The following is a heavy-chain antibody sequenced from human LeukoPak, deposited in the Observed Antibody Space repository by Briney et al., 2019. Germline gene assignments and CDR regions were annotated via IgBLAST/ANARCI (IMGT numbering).Heavy chain of an antibody. CDR1: GGSLSSGDYY. J-gene: IGHJ4*02. D-gene: IGHD5-18*01. CDR3: ARLDTALDY. CDR2: IYYTGST. Sequence: PSQTLSPTCTVSGGSLSSGDYYWNWIRQYPGKGLEWIGYIYYTGSTSYSPSLKSRVSISRDTSKNQFSLNLHSVTAADTAVYYCARLDTALDYWGQGTLVTVSS. V-gene: IGHV4-31*03.